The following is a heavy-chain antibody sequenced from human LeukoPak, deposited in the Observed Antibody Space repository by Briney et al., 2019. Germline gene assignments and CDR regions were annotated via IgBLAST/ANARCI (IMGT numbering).Heavy chain of an antibody. J-gene: IGHJ4*02. Sequence: VASVKVSCKASGYTFTDYYIHWVRQAPGQGLEWMGWINPNSGDTNYALKFQGRVTMTRDTSISTAYMELSSLRSDDTAVYYCATGGKRNNWRLDDYWGQGTLVTVSS. CDR1: GYTFTDYY. D-gene: IGHD1-20*01. CDR3: ATGGKRNNWRLDDY. V-gene: IGHV1-2*02. CDR2: INPNSGDT.